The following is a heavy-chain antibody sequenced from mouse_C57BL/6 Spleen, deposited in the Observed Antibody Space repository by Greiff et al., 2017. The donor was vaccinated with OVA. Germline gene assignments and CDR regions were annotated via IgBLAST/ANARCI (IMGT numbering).Heavy chain of an antibody. CDR1: GYTFTDYN. V-gene: IGHV1-22*01. D-gene: IGHD4-1*01. Sequence: EVQLQESGPELVKPGASVKMSCKASGYTFTDYNMHWVKQSHGKSLEWIGYINPNNGGTSYNQKFKGKATLTVNKSSSTAYMELRSLTSEDSAVYNCARKTGAWFAYWGQETLVTVSA. CDR2: INPNNGGT. J-gene: IGHJ3*01. CDR3: ARKTGAWFAY.